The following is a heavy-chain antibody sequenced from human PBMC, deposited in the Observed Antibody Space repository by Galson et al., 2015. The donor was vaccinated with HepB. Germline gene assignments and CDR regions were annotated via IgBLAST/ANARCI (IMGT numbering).Heavy chain of an antibody. Sequence: SVKVSCKASGGTFSSYAISWVRQAPGQGLEWMGGIIPIFGTANYAQKFQGRVTITADESTSTAYMELSSLRSEDTAVYYCARVQGDGDYYYYMDVWGKGTTVTVSS. CDR2: IIPIFGTA. CDR3: ARVQGDGDYYYYMDV. V-gene: IGHV1-69*13. CDR1: GGTFSSYA. D-gene: IGHD3-16*01. J-gene: IGHJ6*03.